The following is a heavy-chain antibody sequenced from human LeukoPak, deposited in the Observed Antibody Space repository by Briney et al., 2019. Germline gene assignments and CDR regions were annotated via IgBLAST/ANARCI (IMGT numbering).Heavy chain of an antibody. CDR3: ARTAYYYDSSGYDDAFDI. CDR2: ISRSGSTR. Sequence: GGSLRLSCAASGFTFSDYYMSWIRQAPGKGLEWVSHISRSGSTRYYADSLKGRFIISRDNAKNSLYLQMNSLRAEDTAVYYCARTAYYYDSSGYDDAFDIWGQGTMVTVSS. J-gene: IGHJ3*02. D-gene: IGHD3-22*01. V-gene: IGHV3-11*01. CDR1: GFTFSDYY.